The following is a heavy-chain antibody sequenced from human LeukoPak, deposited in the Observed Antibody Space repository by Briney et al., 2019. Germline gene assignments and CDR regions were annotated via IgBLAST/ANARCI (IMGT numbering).Heavy chain of an antibody. Sequence: GGSLRLSCAASGFTFDDYGMSWVRQAPGKGLEWVSAISGSGGSTYYADSVKGRFTISRDNSKNTLYLQMNSLRAEDTAVYYCAKDFCSGGSCYSGWFDPWGQGTLVTVSS. CDR2: ISGSGGST. CDR1: GFTFDDYG. D-gene: IGHD2-15*01. CDR3: AKDFCSGGSCYSGWFDP. V-gene: IGHV3-23*01. J-gene: IGHJ5*02.